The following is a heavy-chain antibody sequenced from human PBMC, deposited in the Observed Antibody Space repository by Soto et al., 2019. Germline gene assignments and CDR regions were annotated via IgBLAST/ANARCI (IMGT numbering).Heavy chain of an antibody. CDR2: INPNSGGT. CDR3: AREGIVVVPAASSNYYYYYGMDV. CDR1: GYTFTGYY. V-gene: IGHV1-2*04. J-gene: IGHJ6*02. Sequence: ASVKVSCKASGYTFTGYYMHWVRQAPGQGLEWMGWINPNSGGTNYAQKFQGWVTMTRDTSISTAYMEPSRLRSDDTAVYYCAREGIVVVPAASSNYYYYYGMDVWGQGTTVTVSS. D-gene: IGHD2-2*01.